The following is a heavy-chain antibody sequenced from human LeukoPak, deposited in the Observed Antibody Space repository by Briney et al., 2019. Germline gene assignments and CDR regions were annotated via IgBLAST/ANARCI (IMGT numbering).Heavy chain of an antibody. CDR2: INSDGSST. CDR3: ASSLSGSYYYYGMDV. J-gene: IGHJ6*02. CDR1: GFTFSSYW. V-gene: IGHV3-74*01. Sequence: GGSLRLSCAASGFTFSSYWMHWVRQAPGKGLVWVSRINSDGSSTSYADSVKGRFTISRDNAKNTLYLQMNSLRAEDTAVYYCASSLSGSYYYYGMDVWGQGTTVTVSS.